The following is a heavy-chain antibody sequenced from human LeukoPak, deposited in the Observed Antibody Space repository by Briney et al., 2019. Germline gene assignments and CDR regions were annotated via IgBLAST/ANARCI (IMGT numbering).Heavy chain of an antibody. CDR1: GGSISSYY. V-gene: IGHV4-59*01. D-gene: IGHD6-13*01. Sequence: SEPLSLTCTASGGSISSYYWSWIRQPPGKGLEWIGYIYYSGSTNYNPSLKSRVTISVDTSKNQFSLKLSSVTAADTAVYYCARVRFGYSSSWFSKDYYYGMDVWGQGTTVTVSS. J-gene: IGHJ6*02. CDR3: ARVRFGYSSSWFSKDYYYGMDV. CDR2: IYYSGST.